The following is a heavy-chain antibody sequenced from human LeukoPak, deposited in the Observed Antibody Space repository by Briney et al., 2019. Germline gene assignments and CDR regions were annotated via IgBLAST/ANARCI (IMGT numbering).Heavy chain of an antibody. CDR1: GGSFSGYY. Sequence: KPSETLSLPCAVYGGSFSGYYWSWIRQPPGKGLEWIGEINHSGSTNYNPSLKSRVTISVDTSKNQFSLKLSSVTAADTAVYYCASSGGSCSSTSCYKEYYFDYWGQGTLVTVSS. V-gene: IGHV4-34*01. J-gene: IGHJ4*02. D-gene: IGHD2-2*02. CDR3: ASSGGSCSSTSCYKEYYFDY. CDR2: INHSGST.